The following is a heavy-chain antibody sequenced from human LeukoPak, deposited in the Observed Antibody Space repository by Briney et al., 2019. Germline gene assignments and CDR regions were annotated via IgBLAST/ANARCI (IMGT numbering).Heavy chain of an antibody. V-gene: IGHV3-74*01. CDR1: AFTFSSYW. CDR2: INSGGSST. D-gene: IGHD2-15*01. CDR3: ARGSDCSGGSCYSYWYFDL. J-gene: IGHJ2*01. Sequence: GGSLTLSCAASAFTFSSYWMHWVRQAPGKALVWVSRINSGGSSTSYADSVKGRFTISRDNAKNTLYLQMNSLRAEDTAMYYCARGSDCSGGSCYSYWYFDLWGRGTLVTVSS.